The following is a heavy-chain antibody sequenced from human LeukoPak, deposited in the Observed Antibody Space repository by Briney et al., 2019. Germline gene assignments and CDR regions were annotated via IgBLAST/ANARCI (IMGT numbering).Heavy chain of an antibody. CDR1: GYVFTSYA. CDR2: INAGIGNT. J-gene: IGHJ3*02. Sequence: ASVKVSCKASGYVFTSYAILWVRQAPGQRLEWMGWINAGIGNTKYSQKFQGTVTITRDTSASTAYMELSSLRAEDAAVYYCARAQTVEVPGPIFGFALDIWGQGTLVTVSS. V-gene: IGHV1-3*01. D-gene: IGHD3-3*01. CDR3: ARAQTVEVPGPIFGFALDI.